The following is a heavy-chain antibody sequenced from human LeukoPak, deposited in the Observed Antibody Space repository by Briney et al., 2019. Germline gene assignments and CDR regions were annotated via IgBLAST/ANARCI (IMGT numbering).Heavy chain of an antibody. V-gene: IGHV1-69*05. CDR2: IIPIFGTA. CDR1: GGTFSSYA. J-gene: IGHJ3*02. D-gene: IGHD3-3*01. Sequence: GASVKVSCKASGGTFSSYAISWVRQAPGQGLEWMGGIIPIFGTANYAQKLQGRVTITTDEYTSTAYMELSSLRSEDTAVYYCARGFYDFWSGYPDARDAFDIWGQGTMVTVSS. CDR3: ARGFYDFWSGYPDARDAFDI.